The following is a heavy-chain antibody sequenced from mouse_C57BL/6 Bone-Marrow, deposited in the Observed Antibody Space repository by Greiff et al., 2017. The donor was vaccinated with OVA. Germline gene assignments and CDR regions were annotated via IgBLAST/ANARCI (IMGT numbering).Heavy chain of an antibody. V-gene: IGHV1-22*01. Sequence: VQLQQSGPELVKPGASVKMSCKASGYTFTDYNMHWVKQSHGKSLEWIGYINPNNGGTSYNQKFKGKATLTVNKSSSTAYMELRSLTSEESAVYYCERYVGDYYAMDYWGQGTSVTVSS. J-gene: IGHJ4*01. CDR1: GYTFTDYN. CDR3: ERYVGDYYAMDY. CDR2: INPNNGGT.